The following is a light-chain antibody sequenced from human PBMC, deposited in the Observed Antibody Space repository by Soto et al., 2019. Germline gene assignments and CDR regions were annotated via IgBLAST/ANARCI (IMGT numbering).Light chain of an antibody. CDR2: QTS. V-gene: IGKV3D-15*03. J-gene: IGKJ1*01. CDR1: QSLSSN. Sequence: EIVMTQSPATLSVSPGERFTLSSRASQSLSSNLAWYQHRPGQAPRLLIYQTSIRAAGIPARFSASGSGTDFTLTISDVQPEDFALYYCHQRQSWPRTFGQGTKVDIK. CDR3: HQRQSWPRT.